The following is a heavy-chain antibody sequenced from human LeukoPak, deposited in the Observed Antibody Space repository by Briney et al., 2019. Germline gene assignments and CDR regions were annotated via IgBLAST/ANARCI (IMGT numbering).Heavy chain of an antibody. CDR2: IYHSGTT. D-gene: IGHD6-13*01. Sequence: SGTESLTCAVSGDSLRSSNWWSWVRQPPGKGLEWIGEIYHSGTTNYNPSLKSRVTMLVDKSENQFSLRLTSVTAADTAIYYCASRLHFYSMTWYNFDFWGQGTLVTVSS. V-gene: IGHV4-4*02. CDR3: ASRLHFYSMTWYNFDF. CDR1: GDSLRSSNW. J-gene: IGHJ4*02.